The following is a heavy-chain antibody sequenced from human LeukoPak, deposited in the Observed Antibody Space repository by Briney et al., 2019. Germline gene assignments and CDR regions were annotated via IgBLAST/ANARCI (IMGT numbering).Heavy chain of an antibody. V-gene: IGHV3-11*01. Sequence: GGSLRLSCTASGFTFSDYYMSWPRQTPGKGLEWVSYISSSDSTIYYADSVKGRFTISRDNAKNSLYLQMNSLRAEDTAVYYCARDAIAVTSTSYYYYGMDVWGQGTTVTVSS. CDR2: ISSSDSTI. J-gene: IGHJ6*02. CDR3: ARDAIAVTSTSYYYYGMDV. D-gene: IGHD4-11*01. CDR1: GFTFSDYY.